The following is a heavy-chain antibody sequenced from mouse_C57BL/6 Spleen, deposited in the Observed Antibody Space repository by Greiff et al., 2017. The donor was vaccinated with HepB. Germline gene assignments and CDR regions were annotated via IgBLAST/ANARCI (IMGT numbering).Heavy chain of an antibody. Sequence: VQLQQSGPGLVALSQSLSITCTVSGFSLTSYGVDWVRQSPGKGLEWLGVIWGVGSTNYNSALKSRLSISKDNSKSQVFLKMNSLQTDDTAMYYCARHPFEDYYAMDYWGQGTSVTVSS. V-gene: IGHV2-6*01. CDR1: GFSLTSYG. J-gene: IGHJ4*01. CDR3: ARHPFEDYYAMDY. CDR2: IWGVGST.